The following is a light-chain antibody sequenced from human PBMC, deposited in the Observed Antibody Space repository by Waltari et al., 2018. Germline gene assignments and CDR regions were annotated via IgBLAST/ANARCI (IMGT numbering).Light chain of an antibody. CDR2: KAS. V-gene: IGKV1-5*01. Sequence: DIQMTQSPSSLSASVGDKVTITCQACQSISSWLAWYQQKPGKAPKPLIYKASSLESGVPSRFSGSGSGTDFTLTISSLQPEDFATYYCQQYNSAPYSFGQGTKVEIK. CDR3: QQYNSAPYS. J-gene: IGKJ2*03. CDR1: QSISSW.